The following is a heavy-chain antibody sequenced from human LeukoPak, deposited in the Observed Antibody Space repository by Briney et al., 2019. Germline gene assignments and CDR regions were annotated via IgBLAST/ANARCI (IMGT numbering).Heavy chain of an antibody. CDR2: IIPSLDVA. J-gene: IGHJ4*02. D-gene: IGHD2-15*01. CDR1: GDTFIPYT. Sequence: SVKVSCKASGDTFIPYTFSWVRQAPGQGLEWIGRIIPSLDVANYAHKFQGRVTLSVDKDTATTYMEVTSLRSEDTAIYYCARDHCSPGTCLGGHWGQGTLVTVSS. CDR3: ARDHCSPGTCLGGH. V-gene: IGHV1-69*04.